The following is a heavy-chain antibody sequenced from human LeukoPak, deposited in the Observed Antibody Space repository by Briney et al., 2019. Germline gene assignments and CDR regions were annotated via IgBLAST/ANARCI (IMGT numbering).Heavy chain of an antibody. CDR1: GGSISSSSYY. J-gene: IGHJ4*02. CDR2: IYYSGGT. Sequence: SETLSLTCTVSGGSISSSSYYWGWIRQPPGKGLEWIESIYYSGGTYYNPSLKSRVTISVDTSKNQFSLKLSSVTAADTAVYYCARAQWELTDYWGQGTLVTVSS. V-gene: IGHV4-39*01. D-gene: IGHD1-26*01. CDR3: ARAQWELTDY.